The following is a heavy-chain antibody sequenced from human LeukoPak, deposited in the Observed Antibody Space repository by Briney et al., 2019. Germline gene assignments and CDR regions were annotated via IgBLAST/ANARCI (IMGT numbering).Heavy chain of an antibody. CDR3: ARIRVYPAGDLSYMDV. J-gene: IGHJ4*02. CDR2: INPNSGGT. CDR1: GYTFTGYY. V-gene: IGHV1-2*02. D-gene: IGHD6-6*01. Sequence: ASVTVSCKASGYTFTGYYMHWVRQAPGQGLEWMGWINPNSGGTNYAQKFQGRVTMTRDTSISTAYMELSRLRSDDTAVYYCARIRVYPAGDLSYMDVWGQGTLVTVSS.